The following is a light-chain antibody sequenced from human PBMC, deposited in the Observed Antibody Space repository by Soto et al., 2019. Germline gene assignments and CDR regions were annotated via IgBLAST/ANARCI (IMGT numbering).Light chain of an antibody. Sequence: ETVMTQSPATLSVSPGERATLSCRASQSVSSNLAWYQQKPGQAPRLLIYGASTRATGFPARFSGSGSGTEFTLTISILQSEDSAVYYCLQYNNWPVTFGQGTKVEIK. V-gene: IGKV3-15*01. CDR1: QSVSSN. J-gene: IGKJ1*01. CDR2: GAS. CDR3: LQYNNWPVT.